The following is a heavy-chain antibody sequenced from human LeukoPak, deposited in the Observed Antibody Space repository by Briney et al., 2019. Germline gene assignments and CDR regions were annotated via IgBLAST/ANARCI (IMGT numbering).Heavy chain of an antibody. CDR2: ISWNSGSI. CDR1: GFTFDDYA. V-gene: IGHV3-9*01. Sequence: GGSLRLSCAASGFTFDDYAMHWVRQAPGKGLEWVSGISWNSGSIGYADSVKGRLTISRDNAKNSLYLQMNSLRAEDTALYYCAKAETRYCSSTSCLLFDYWGQGTLVTVSS. CDR3: AKAETRYCSSTSCLLFDY. J-gene: IGHJ4*02. D-gene: IGHD2-2*01.